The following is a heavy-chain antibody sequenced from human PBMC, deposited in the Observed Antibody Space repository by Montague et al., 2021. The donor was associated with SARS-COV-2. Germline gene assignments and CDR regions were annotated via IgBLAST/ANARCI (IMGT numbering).Heavy chain of an antibody. J-gene: IGHJ2*01. CDR2: IFYRGTT. CDR1: GDSMTYFY. V-gene: IGHV4-59*01. CDR3: ARGFDL. Sequence: SETLSLTCIVSGDSMTYFYWSWIRQTPEKGLEWIGYIFYRGTTKYNPSLESRVTITVDTSKDQFYLKLNSVTAADTAVYYCARGFDLWGRGTLVTVSS.